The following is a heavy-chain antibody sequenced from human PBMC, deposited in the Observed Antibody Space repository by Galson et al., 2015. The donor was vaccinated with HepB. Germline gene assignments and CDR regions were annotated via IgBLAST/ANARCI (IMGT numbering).Heavy chain of an antibody. J-gene: IGHJ5*02. Sequence: LSLTCAVYGGSLRNHYWSWIRQSPGKGLEWIGEINHSGSTNYHPSLKNRGSISVDTSKNRFALKLSSVTAADTAVYYCARAVYYDFWNGFGPWGQGTLVTVSS. CDR3: ARAVYYDFWNGFGP. D-gene: IGHD3-3*01. V-gene: IGHV4-34*01. CDR2: INHSGST. CDR1: GGSLRNHY.